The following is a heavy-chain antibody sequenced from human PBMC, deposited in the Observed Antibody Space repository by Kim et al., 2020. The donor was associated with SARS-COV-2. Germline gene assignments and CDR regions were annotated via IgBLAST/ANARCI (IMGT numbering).Heavy chain of an antibody. CDR2: TYADGTT. J-gene: IGHJ4*02. V-gene: IGHV3-53*01. Sequence: GGSLRLSCAASGLTVSSNFMSWVRQAPGKGLDWVSTTYADGTTDYADSVRGRFSISRDNSKNTLYLQMNSLRADDTAVYYCASFGPEIAIRGGGQGTLVT. CDR3: ASFGPEIAIRG. D-gene: IGHD2-21*01. CDR1: GLTVSSNF.